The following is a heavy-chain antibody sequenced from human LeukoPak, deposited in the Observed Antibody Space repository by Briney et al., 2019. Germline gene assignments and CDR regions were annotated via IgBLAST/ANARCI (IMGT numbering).Heavy chain of an antibody. CDR2: FDSEDGET. Sequence: ASVKVSCKVSGYTLTELSMHWVRQAPGNGLEWMGRFDSEDGETNYAQKVQGRVTMTEDTSTDTAYMELNSLRSDNTAVYYCAGDPQRCSGGNCYRFDYWGPGTPVTVSS. J-gene: IGHJ4*02. CDR3: AGDPQRCSGGNCYRFDY. D-gene: IGHD2-15*01. CDR1: GYTLTELS. V-gene: IGHV1-24*01.